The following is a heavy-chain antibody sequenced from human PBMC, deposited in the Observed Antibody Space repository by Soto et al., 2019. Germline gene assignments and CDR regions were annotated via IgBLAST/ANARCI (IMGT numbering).Heavy chain of an antibody. CDR2: IYYSGST. CDR3: ARDPPFYSSSSSGY. Sequence: PSETLSLTCTVSGGSISSGDYYSSWLRQPPGKGLEWIGYIYYSGSTYYNPSLKSRVTISVDTSKNQFSLKLSSVTAADTAVYYCARDPPFYSSSSSGYWGQGTLVTVS. CDR1: GGSISSGDYY. V-gene: IGHV4-30-4*01. D-gene: IGHD6-6*01. J-gene: IGHJ4*02.